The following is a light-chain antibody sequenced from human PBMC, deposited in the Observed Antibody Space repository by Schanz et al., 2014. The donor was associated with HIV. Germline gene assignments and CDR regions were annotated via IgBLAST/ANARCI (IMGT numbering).Light chain of an antibody. CDR2: AAS. J-gene: IGKJ1*01. CDR1: QGINNY. CDR3: QQYYTYPRT. Sequence: IQLTQSPSSLSASVGDRVAITCRASQGINNYLAWYQQKPGKVPKLLIYAASTLQSGVPSRFSGSGSGTDFTLTISCLQSEDFATYYCQQYYTYPRTFGQGTKVEIK. V-gene: IGKV1-27*01.